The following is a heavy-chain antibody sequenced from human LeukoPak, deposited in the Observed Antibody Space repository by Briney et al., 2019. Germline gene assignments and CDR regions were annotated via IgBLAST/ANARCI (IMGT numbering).Heavy chain of an antibody. Sequence: PSETLSLTCAVYGGSFSGYYRSWIRQPPGKGLEWIGEINHSGSTNYNPSLKSRVTISVDTSKNQFSLKLSSVTAADTAVYYCARHVSGSYYPWGQGTLVTVSS. D-gene: IGHD1-26*01. CDR3: ARHVSGSYYP. V-gene: IGHV4-34*01. CDR1: GGSFSGYY. J-gene: IGHJ5*02. CDR2: INHSGST.